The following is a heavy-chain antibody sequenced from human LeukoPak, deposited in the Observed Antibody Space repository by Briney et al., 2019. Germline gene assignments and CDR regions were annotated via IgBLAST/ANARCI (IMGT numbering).Heavy chain of an antibody. Sequence: PGESLKISCKGSGYSSTSYWIGWVRQMPGKGLEWMGIIYPGDSDARYSPSFQGQVTISADKSISTAFLQWSSLKASDTAMYYCARWLGYCSSTSCYQPFDYWGQGTLVTVSS. CDR2: IYPGDSDA. V-gene: IGHV5-51*01. J-gene: IGHJ4*02. CDR1: GYSSTSYW. CDR3: ARWLGYCSSTSCYQPFDY. D-gene: IGHD2-2*01.